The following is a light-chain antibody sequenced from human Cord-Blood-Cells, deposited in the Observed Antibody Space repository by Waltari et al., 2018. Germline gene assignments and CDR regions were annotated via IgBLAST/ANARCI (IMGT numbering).Light chain of an antibody. Sequence: DIQLTQSPSFLSASVGDRVTITCRASQGISSYLAWYQQKPGKAPKRLIFAASTLQSGVPSRFSGSGSVTEFTLTISSLQPEDFSTYYCQQLNSYPPGGFTFGPGTKVDIK. CDR2: AAS. CDR3: QQLNSYPPGGFT. V-gene: IGKV1-9*01. CDR1: QGISSY. J-gene: IGKJ3*01.